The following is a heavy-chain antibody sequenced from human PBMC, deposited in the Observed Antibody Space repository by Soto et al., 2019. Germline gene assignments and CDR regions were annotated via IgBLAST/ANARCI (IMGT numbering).Heavy chain of an antibody. Sequence: EVQLVESGGGLVQPGGSLRLSCAASGFTFSSYSMSWVRQAPGKGLEWVSYISSTSNTIYYADSVKGRFTISRDNAQNSLYLTVNSLSAEDTAVYYCARDLGCIGGICYRDLGYWGQGTLVTVSS. D-gene: IGHD2-15*01. V-gene: IGHV3-48*01. CDR3: ARDLGCIGGICYRDLGY. CDR2: ISSTSNTI. CDR1: GFTFSSYS. J-gene: IGHJ4*02.